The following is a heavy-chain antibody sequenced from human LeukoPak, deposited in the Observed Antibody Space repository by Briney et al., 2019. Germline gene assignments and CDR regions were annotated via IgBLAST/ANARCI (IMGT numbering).Heavy chain of an antibody. J-gene: IGHJ4*02. CDR2: IKQDGSER. Sequence: GGSLRLSCAAFGFTFSGFSMSWVRQSPTKGLEWVANIKQDGSERYYVDSVKGRFTISRDNAKNSLSLQMNNLRVEDTAVYYCARAGSHWHYVYWGQGTVVTVSS. V-gene: IGHV3-7*01. CDR1: GFTFSGFS. D-gene: IGHD3-10*01. CDR3: ARAGSHWHYVY.